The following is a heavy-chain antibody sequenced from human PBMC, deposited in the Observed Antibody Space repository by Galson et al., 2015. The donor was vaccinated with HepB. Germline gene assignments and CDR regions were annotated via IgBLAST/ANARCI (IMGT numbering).Heavy chain of an antibody. Sequence: SLRLSCAASGFTFSSYSMNWVRQAPGKGLEWVSSISSSSSYIYYADSVKGRFTISRDDAKNSLYLQMNSLRAEDTAVYYCAREGPGSYRTPRDKHLDAFDIWGQGTMVTVSS. V-gene: IGHV3-21*01. CDR1: GFTFSSYS. CDR2: ISSSSSYI. D-gene: IGHD1-26*01. J-gene: IGHJ3*02. CDR3: AREGPGSYRTPRDKHLDAFDI.